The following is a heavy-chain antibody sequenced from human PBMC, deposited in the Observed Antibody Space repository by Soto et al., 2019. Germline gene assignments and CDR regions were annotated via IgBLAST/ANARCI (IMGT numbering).Heavy chain of an antibody. CDR2: MNPNSGNT. V-gene: IGHV1-8*01. CDR1: GYTFTSYD. Sequence: QVQLVQSGAEVKKPGASVKVSCKASGYTFTSYDINWVRQATGQGLEWMGWMNPNSGNTGYAQKFQGRVTMTRNTSISTAYMELSSMRSEDTAVYYCARAPKHSSSPRRGGTYYFDYWGQGTLVTVSS. CDR3: ARAPKHSSSPRRGGTYYFDY. J-gene: IGHJ4*02. D-gene: IGHD6-6*01.